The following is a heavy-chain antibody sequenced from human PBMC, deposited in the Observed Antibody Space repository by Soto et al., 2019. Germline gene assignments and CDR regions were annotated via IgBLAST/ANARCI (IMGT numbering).Heavy chain of an antibody. V-gene: IGHV4-31*03. J-gene: IGHJ6*02. CDR1: GGSISSGGYY. D-gene: IGHD6-13*01. CDR2: IYYSAST. Sequence: QVQLQESGPGLVKPSQTLSLTCTVSGGSISSGGYYWSWIRQHPGKGLEWIGYIYYSASTYYNPSLKSRVTISVDTSKNQFSLKLSSVTAADTAVYYCATAAAGTYYYYGMDVWGQGTTVTVSS. CDR3: ATAAAGTYYYYGMDV.